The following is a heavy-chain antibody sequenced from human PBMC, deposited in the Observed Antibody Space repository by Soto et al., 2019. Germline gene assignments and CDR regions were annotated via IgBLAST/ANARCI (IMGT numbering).Heavy chain of an antibody. CDR2: INKDGSEK. J-gene: IGHJ4*02. CDR3: ARAAVLCDVGSCSAFGY. V-gene: IGHV3-7*01. Sequence: PGGSLRLSCAASGFTFSSYWVTWVRQAPGKGLEWVASINKDGSEKQYVDSVKGRFSISRDNAKNSMYMELDGLRAEDTAVYYCARAAVLCDVGSCSAFGYWGRGTLVTVAS. D-gene: IGHD3-22*01. CDR1: GFTFSSYW.